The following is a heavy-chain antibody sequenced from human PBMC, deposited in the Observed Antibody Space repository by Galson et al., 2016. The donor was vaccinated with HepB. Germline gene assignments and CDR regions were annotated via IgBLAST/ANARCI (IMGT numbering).Heavy chain of an antibody. V-gene: IGHV4-4*02. D-gene: IGHD2-15*01. CDR1: GDPMRNSNW. J-gene: IGHJ5*02. Sequence: SETLSLTCAVSGDPMRNSNWWSWVRQSPGKGLEWLGEIHHSGNTNYNPSLKSRVTIAIDTSKNKWSLKLDSVTAADTAMYYCARRRNYHDSGGYQSFFDPWGQGTLVTVSS. CDR3: ARRRNYHDSGGYQSFFDP. CDR2: IHHSGNT.